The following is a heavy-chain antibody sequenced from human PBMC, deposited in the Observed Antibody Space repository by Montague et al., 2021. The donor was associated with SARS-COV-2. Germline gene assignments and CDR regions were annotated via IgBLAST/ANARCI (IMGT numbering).Heavy chain of an antibody. J-gene: IGHJ4*02. CDR3: VRDPGNNDKGWYYFDS. D-gene: IGHD2-15*01. CDR1: GFTFDSYW. CDR2: IKEDGSEK. V-gene: IGHV3-7*03. Sequence: SLRLSYAASGFTFDSYWMSWVRQAPGKGLVWVASIKEDGSEKRYADSVKGRFTISRDNANNSLHLQMSSVRVEDTALYYCVRDPGNNDKGWYYFDSWGRGTPVTVSS.